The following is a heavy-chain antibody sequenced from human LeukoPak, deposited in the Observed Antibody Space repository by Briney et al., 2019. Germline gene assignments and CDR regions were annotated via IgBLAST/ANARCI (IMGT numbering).Heavy chain of an antibody. CDR1: GFTCSSYG. V-gene: IGHV3-33*06. CDR3: AKDSWSRGDDAFDI. Sequence: GGSLRLSCAASGFTCSSYGMHWVRQAPGKGLEWVAVIWYDGSNKYYADSVKGRFTISRDNSKNTLYLQMNSLRAEDTAVYYCAKDSWSRGDDAFDIWGQGTMVTVSS. D-gene: IGHD1-1*01. CDR2: IWYDGSNK. J-gene: IGHJ3*02.